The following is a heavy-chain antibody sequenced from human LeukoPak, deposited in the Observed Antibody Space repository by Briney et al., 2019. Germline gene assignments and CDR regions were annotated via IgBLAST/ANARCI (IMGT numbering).Heavy chain of an antibody. CDR1: GFGFRIYS. CDR3: GRDYVYDSSGYSSG. Sequence: PGGSLRLSCASSGFGFRIYSMTWVRQAVGKGLEWVSSMSGGGDTSYYADSVKGRFAVSRDYSKNTLYLQMDSLRAEDTAVYYCGRDYVYDSSGYSSGWGQGTLVTVSS. D-gene: IGHD3-22*01. J-gene: IGHJ4*02. V-gene: IGHV3-23*01. CDR2: MSGGGDTS.